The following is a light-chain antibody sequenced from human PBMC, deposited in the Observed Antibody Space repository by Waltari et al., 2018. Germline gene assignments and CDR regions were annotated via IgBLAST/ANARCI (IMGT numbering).Light chain of an antibody. V-gene: IGKV1-12*01. CDR3: QQANSFPRT. Sequence: DIQMTQSPSSVFASVGDRVTITCRASQGISSWLALYQQKPGKAPKLLIYAASSLQSGVPSRFSGSGSGTDFTLTISSLQPEDFATYYCQQANSFPRTFGQGTKVEIK. CDR1: QGISSW. J-gene: IGKJ1*01. CDR2: AAS.